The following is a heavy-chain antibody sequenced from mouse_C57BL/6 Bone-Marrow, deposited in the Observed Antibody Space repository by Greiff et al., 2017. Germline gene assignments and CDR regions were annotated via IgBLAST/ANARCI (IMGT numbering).Heavy chain of an antibody. V-gene: IGHV5-6*02. Sequence: DVKLVESGGDLVKPGGSLKLSCAASGFTFSSYGMSWVRQTPDKRLEWVATISSGGSYTYYPDSVKGRFTISRDNAKKTLFLQRSSLKSEDTAMYCSSRQIGNFGAMDYWGQGTSVTVSS. CDR1: GFTFSSYG. CDR2: ISSGGSYT. D-gene: IGHD2-1*01. CDR3: SRQIGNFGAMDY. J-gene: IGHJ4*01.